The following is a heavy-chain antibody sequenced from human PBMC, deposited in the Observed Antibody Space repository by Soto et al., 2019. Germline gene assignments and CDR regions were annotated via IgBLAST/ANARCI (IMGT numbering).Heavy chain of an antibody. CDR1: GFTFSSYS. V-gene: IGHV3-21*01. J-gene: IGHJ5*02. CDR3: ARAGIAVAGSHWFDP. D-gene: IGHD6-19*01. CDR2: ISSGSSYI. Sequence: GGSLRLSCAASGFTFSSYSMNWVRQAPGKGLEWVSSISSGSSYIYYADSVRGRFTISRDNAKNSLYLQMNSLRAEDTAVYYCARAGIAVAGSHWFDPWGQGTLVTVSS.